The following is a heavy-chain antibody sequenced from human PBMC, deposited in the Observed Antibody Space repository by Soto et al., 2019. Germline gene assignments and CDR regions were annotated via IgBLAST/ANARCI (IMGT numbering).Heavy chain of an antibody. J-gene: IGHJ4*02. Sequence: QVQLVQSGAEVKKPGASVKISCKASGYTFTLYHLTWVRQAPGQGVEWMGWISAYNGNTSYAQKLQGRVTMTTDTSTSTASMEPRSLRSDARAVYYCAGDPPAAREWGQGTVVTVSS. V-gene: IGHV1-18*01. CDR1: GYTFTLYH. D-gene: IGHD2-15*01. CDR3: AGDPPAARE. CDR2: ISAYNGNT.